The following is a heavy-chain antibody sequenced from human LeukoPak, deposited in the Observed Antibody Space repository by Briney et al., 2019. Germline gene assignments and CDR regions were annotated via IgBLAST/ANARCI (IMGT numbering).Heavy chain of an antibody. D-gene: IGHD1-26*01. CDR3: AREIPGIVGATYFDY. J-gene: IGHJ4*02. CDR2: IYYSGST. Sequence: SQTLSLTCTVSGGSISRYYWSWIRQPPGKGLEWIGYIYYSGSTNYNPSLKSRVTISVDTSKNQFSLKLSSVTAADTAVYYCAREIPGIVGATYFDYWGQGTLVTVSS. V-gene: IGHV4-59*01. CDR1: GGSISRYY.